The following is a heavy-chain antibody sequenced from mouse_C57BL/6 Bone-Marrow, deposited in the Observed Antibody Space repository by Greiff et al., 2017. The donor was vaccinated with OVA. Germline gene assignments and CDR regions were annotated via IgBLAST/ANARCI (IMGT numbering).Heavy chain of an antibody. Sequence: VQLQQPGAELVMPGASVKLSCKASGYTFTSYWMHWVKQRHGKGLEWIGEIDPSDSYTTYNQQFKGKTTLTVDKSSSTAYMQLSRLTSEDSAVYYCARYYYAMDYWGQGTTVTVSS. V-gene: IGHV1-69*01. CDR3: ARYYYAMDY. J-gene: IGHJ4*01. CDR1: GYTFTSYW. CDR2: IDPSDSYT.